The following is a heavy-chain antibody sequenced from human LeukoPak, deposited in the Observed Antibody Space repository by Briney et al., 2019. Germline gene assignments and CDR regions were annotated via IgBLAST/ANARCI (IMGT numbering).Heavy chain of an antibody. Sequence: GGSLRLSCAASGFTFSSYWMSWVRQAPGKGLEWVANIKQDGSEKYYVDSMKGRFTISRDNAKNSLYLQMNSLRAEDTAVYYCAREEHYDFWSGYYYYYGMDVWGQGTTVTVSS. J-gene: IGHJ6*02. D-gene: IGHD3-3*01. CDR2: IKQDGSEK. CDR1: GFTFSSYW. V-gene: IGHV3-7*01. CDR3: AREEHYDFWSGYYYYYGMDV.